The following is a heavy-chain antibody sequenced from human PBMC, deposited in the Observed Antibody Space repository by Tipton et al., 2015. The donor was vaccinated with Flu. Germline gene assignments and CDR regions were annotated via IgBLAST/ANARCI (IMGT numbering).Heavy chain of an antibody. Sequence: QLVQSGAEVKKPGASVKVSCKASGYTFTSYYMHWVRQAPGQGLEWMGIINPSGGSTSYAQKFQGRVTMTRDTSTSTVYMELSSLRSEDTAVYYCAREMLPPGLAVAGNTPRWRYNWFDPWGQGTLVTVSS. D-gene: IGHD6-19*01. CDR2: INPSGGST. CDR1: GYTFTSYY. J-gene: IGHJ5*02. V-gene: IGHV1-46*01. CDR3: AREMLPPGLAVAGNTPRWRYNWFDP.